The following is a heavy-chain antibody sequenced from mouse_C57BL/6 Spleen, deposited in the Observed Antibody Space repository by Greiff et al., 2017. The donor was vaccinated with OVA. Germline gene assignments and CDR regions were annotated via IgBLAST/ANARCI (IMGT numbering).Heavy chain of an antibody. D-gene: IGHD1-1*01. Sequence: VQLKQSGAELVRPGASVKLSCTASGFNIKDDYMHWVKQRPEQGLEWIGWIDPENGDTEYASKFQGKATITADTSSNTAYLQLSSLTSEDTAVYYCTFYYYHYWGQGTTLTVSS. CDR3: TFYYYHY. CDR1: GFNIKDDY. J-gene: IGHJ2*01. CDR2: IDPENGDT. V-gene: IGHV14-4*01.